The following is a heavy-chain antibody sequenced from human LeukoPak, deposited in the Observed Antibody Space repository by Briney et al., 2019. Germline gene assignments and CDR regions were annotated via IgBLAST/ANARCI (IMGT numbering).Heavy chain of an antibody. Sequence: GRSLRLSCAASGFTFSSYGMHWVRQAPGKGLEWVAVISYDGSNKYYADSVKGRFTISRDNPKNTLYLQMNSLKAEDTAVYYCATPRGYSYGCFAYWGQGTLVTVSS. CDR1: GFTFSSYG. CDR3: ATPRGYSYGCFAY. J-gene: IGHJ4*02. D-gene: IGHD5-18*01. V-gene: IGHV3-30*03. CDR2: ISYDGSNK.